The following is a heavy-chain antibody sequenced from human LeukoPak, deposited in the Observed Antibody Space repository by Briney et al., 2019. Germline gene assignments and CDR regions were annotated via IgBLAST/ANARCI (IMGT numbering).Heavy chain of an antibody. CDR2: IIPIFGIA. Sequence: ASVKVSCKASGGTFSSYATSGVRQAPGQGLEWMGRIIPIFGIANYAQKFQGRVTITADKSTSTAYMELSSLRSEDTAVYYCARVVEAGLYFDYWGQGTLVTVSS. CDR3: ARVVEAGLYFDY. J-gene: IGHJ4*02. V-gene: IGHV1-69*04. D-gene: IGHD3-22*01. CDR1: GGTFSSYA.